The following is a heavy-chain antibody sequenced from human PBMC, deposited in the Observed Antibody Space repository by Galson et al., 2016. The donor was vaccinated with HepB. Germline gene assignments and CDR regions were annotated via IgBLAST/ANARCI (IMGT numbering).Heavy chain of an antibody. Sequence: SLRLSCAASGFTFSFYGMHWVRQAPGKGLEWVAVIWYDGSIQHYAESVKGRFTISRDNSKSTLHLQMNSLRADDTAVYYCARVAGTVVGGVLNWFDPWGQGTLVTVSS. D-gene: IGHD1-26*01. CDR3: ARVAGTVVGGVLNWFDP. J-gene: IGHJ5*02. CDR2: IWYDGSIQ. CDR1: GFTFSFYG. V-gene: IGHV3-33*01.